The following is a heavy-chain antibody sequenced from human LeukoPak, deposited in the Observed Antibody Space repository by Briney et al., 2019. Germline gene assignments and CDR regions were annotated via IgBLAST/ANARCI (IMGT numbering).Heavy chain of an antibody. CDR1: GVSISSYY. CDR3: ARDPYSYYYDNGAHNAFDF. Sequence: SETLSLTCTVSGVSISSYYWSWIRQPAGKGLEWIGRMYTSGSTNYNPSLESRVTMSADRSKNQFSLKLSSVTAADTAVYYCARDPYSYYYDNGAHNAFDFWGQGTTVTVSS. J-gene: IGHJ3*01. CDR2: MYTSGST. D-gene: IGHD3-22*01. V-gene: IGHV4-4*07.